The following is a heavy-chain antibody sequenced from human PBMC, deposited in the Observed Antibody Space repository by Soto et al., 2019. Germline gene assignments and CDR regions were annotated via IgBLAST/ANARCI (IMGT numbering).Heavy chain of an antibody. J-gene: IGHJ6*02. Sequence: SETLSLTCTVSGGSISSGDYFWSWIRQPPGKGLEWIGFIYFSGSTYYNPSLKSRLSISIDTSKNEFSLKLTSVTAADTAVYYCARRGMNSDFWSGYSSYYYYAIDVWGQGTKVTVSS. D-gene: IGHD3-3*01. CDR1: GGSISSGDYF. V-gene: IGHV4-30-4*01. CDR2: IYFSGST. CDR3: ARRGMNSDFWSGYSSYYYYAIDV.